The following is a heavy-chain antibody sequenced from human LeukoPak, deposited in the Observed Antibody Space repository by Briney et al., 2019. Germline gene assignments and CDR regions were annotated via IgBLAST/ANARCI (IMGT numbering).Heavy chain of an antibody. V-gene: IGHV3-33*01. CDR2: IWYDGSNK. J-gene: IGHJ4*02. CDR1: GFTFSSYG. CDR3: AREGPRGNSQFDY. Sequence: GGSLRLSCAASGFTFSSYGTHWVRQAPGKGLEWVALIWYDGSNKYYTDSVKGRLTISRDNSKNTLYLQMNSLRAEDTAIYYCAREGPRGNSQFDYWGQGTLVTVSS. D-gene: IGHD2/OR15-2a*01.